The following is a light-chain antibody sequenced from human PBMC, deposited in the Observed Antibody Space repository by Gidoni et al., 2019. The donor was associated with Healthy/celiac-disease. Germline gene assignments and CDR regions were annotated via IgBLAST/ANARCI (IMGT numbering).Light chain of an antibody. CDR1: SSNIGNYY. CDR2: DNN. J-gene: IGLJ2*01. CDR3: GTWDSSLSLVV. Sequence: QSVLTQPPSVSAAPGQKDTISCPGSSSNIGNYYESWYLQLPGTAPKLLIYDNNKRPSGIPDRCSGSKSGSSATLGITGLQTGDEADYYCGTWDSSLSLVVFGGGTKLTVL. V-gene: IGLV1-51*01.